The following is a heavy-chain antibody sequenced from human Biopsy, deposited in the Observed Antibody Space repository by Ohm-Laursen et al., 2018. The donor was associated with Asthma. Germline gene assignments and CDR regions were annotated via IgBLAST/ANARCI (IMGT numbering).Heavy chain of an antibody. CDR2: HDHEEGGT. D-gene: IGHD4-17*01. J-gene: IGHJ4*02. Sequence: VASVKVSCKVSGYSLTDLSMHWVRQAPGQGLGWMGGHDHEEGGTVNARRFQGRVTMTEDTSTDTAYMELSSLSSDDTAVYYCASDFPKDYVRYNFQFWGQGTLVTVSS. V-gene: IGHV1-24*01. CDR1: GYSLTDLS. CDR3: ASDFPKDYVRYNFQF.